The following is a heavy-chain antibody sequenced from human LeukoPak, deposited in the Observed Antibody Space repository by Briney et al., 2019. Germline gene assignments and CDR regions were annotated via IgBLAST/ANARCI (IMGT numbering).Heavy chain of an antibody. Sequence: GESLRLSCAASGFTFSSYAMSWVRQAPGKGLEWISAISGSGGSTYYADSVKGRFTISRDNSKNTLYLQMNSLRAEDTAVYYCAKDSYYYGSGVSPGVFDPWGQGTLVTVSS. V-gene: IGHV3-23*01. CDR2: ISGSGGST. CDR1: GFTFSSYA. D-gene: IGHD3-10*01. J-gene: IGHJ5*02. CDR3: AKDSYYYGSGVSPGVFDP.